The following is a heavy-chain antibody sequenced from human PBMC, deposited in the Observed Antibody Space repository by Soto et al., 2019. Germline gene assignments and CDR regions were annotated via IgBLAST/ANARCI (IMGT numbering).Heavy chain of an antibody. CDR2: IYTSGST. V-gene: IGHV4-4*07. CDR3: ARGLMVRGDPYYYYGMDV. J-gene: IGHJ6*02. D-gene: IGHD3-10*01. CDR1: GGSISSYY. Sequence: PSETLSLTFTVSGGSISSYYWSWIRQPAGKGLEWIGRIYTSGSTNYNPSLKSRVTMSVDTSKNQFSLKLSSVTAADTAVYYCARGLMVRGDPYYYYGMDVWGQGTTVTVSS.